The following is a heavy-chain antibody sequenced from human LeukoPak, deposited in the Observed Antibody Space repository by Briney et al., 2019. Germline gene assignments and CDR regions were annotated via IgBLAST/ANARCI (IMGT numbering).Heavy chain of an antibody. CDR3: ARGRSTGYFDWSPPLYYYYGMDV. D-gene: IGHD3-9*01. CDR2: INHSEST. CDR1: GGSFSGYY. Sequence: SETLSLTCAVYGGSFSGYYWSWIRQPPGKGLEWIGEINHSESTNYNSSLKSRVTISVDTSKNQFSLKLSSVTAADTAVYYCARGRSTGYFDWSPPLYYYYGMDVWGKGTTVTVSS. J-gene: IGHJ6*04. V-gene: IGHV4-34*01.